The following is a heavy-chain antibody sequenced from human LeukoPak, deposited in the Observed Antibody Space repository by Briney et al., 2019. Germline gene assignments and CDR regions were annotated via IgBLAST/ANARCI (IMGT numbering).Heavy chain of an antibody. D-gene: IGHD4-17*01. V-gene: IGHV3-23*01. CDR3: ADYDYGDYVGFDY. J-gene: IGHJ4*02. CDR2: ISGSGGST. Sequence: GGSLRLSCVASGFTFSSYAMSWVRQAPGKGLEWVSAISGSGGSTYYADSVKGRFTISRDNSENTLYLQMNSLRVEDTAVYYCADYDYGDYVGFDYWGQGTLVTVSS. CDR1: GFTFSSYA.